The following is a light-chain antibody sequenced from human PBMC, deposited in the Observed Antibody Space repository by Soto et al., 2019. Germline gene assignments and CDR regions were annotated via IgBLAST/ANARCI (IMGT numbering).Light chain of an antibody. Sequence: QSALTQPASVSGSPGQSITISCTGTSSDVGAYNYVSWYQQHPGKAPKIMIYDVTNRPSGVSNRFSGSKSGNTASLTISGLQAEDEADYYCNSYTTSTTWVFGTGTKLT. CDR3: NSYTTSTTWV. J-gene: IGLJ1*01. CDR1: SSDVGAYNY. CDR2: DVT. V-gene: IGLV2-14*01.